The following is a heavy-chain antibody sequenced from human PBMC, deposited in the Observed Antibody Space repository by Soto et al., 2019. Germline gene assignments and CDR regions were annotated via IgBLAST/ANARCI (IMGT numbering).Heavy chain of an antibody. V-gene: IGHV5-51*01. CDR3: ASQDGNGDLTWGAFDI. CDR2: IYPGDSST. CDR1: GYSFTSYW. Sequence: GESLKISCKGSGYSFTSYWIGWVRQMPGKGLEWMGIIYPGDSSTRYSPSFQGEVTISADKSIITAYLQWSSLKASDTAMYYCASQDGNGDLTWGAFDIWGQWTMGTVSS. J-gene: IGHJ3*02. D-gene: IGHD2-21*02.